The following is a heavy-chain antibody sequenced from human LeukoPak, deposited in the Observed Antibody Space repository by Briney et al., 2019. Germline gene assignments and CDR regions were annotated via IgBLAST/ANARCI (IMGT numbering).Heavy chain of an antibody. Sequence: GGSLRLSCAASGFTFSSYSMNWVRQAPGKGLEWVSSISSSSYIYYADSVKGRFTISRDNAKNSLYLKMNSLRAEDTAVYYCARGGSGGSCYSDYWGQGTLVTVSS. CDR1: GFTFSSYS. V-gene: IGHV3-21*01. D-gene: IGHD2-15*01. CDR2: ISSSSYI. J-gene: IGHJ4*02. CDR3: ARGGSGGSCYSDY.